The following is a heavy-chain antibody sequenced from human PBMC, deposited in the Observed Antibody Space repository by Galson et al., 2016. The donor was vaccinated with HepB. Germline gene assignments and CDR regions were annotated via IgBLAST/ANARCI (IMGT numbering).Heavy chain of an antibody. Sequence: SLRLSCAASGFTVSSHYVSWVRQAPGKGLEWVSVIYNDGTTYYSDSVKGRFTISRDNSKNTVDLQMNSLRAEDTAVYYCARGAGIVVLVLEDCYLDLGGRGTLVTVSS. D-gene: IGHD2-15*01. CDR3: ARGAGIVVLVLEDCYLDL. CDR1: GFTVSSHY. CDR2: IYNDGTT. J-gene: IGHJ2*01. V-gene: IGHV3-66*01.